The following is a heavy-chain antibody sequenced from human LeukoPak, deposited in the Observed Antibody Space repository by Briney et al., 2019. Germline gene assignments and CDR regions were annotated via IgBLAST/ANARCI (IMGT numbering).Heavy chain of an antibody. D-gene: IGHD1-1*01. CDR2: ISSTSNTI. V-gene: IGHV3-48*02. J-gene: IGHJ2*01. Sequence: GGSLRLSCAGSGFTFSDYAINWVRQAPGKGLEWVSYISSTSNTIFYADSVKGRFTISRDNAKNSLYLQMSSLRDEDTSVYYCARPQTDWYFDLWGRGTLVTVSS. CDR3: ARPQTDWYFDL. CDR1: GFTFSDYA.